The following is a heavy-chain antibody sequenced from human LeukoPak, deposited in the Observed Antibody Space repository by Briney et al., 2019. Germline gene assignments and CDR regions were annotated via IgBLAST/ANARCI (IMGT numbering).Heavy chain of an antibody. CDR1: GYTFTSYD. CDR2: MNPNSGNT. V-gene: IGHV1-8*01. Sequence: ASVKVSCKASGYTFTSYDINWVRQATGQGLEWMGWMNPNSGNTGYAQKFQGRVTMTRNTSIGTAYMELSSLRSEDTAVYYCARERRGYFDWLLYFAPPLLDVWGQGTTVTVSS. J-gene: IGHJ6*02. D-gene: IGHD3-9*01. CDR3: ARERRGYFDWLLYFAPPLLDV.